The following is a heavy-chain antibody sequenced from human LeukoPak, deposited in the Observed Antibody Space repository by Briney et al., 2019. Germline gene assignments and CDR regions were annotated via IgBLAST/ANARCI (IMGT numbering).Heavy chain of an antibody. D-gene: IGHD3-9*01. CDR3: ARSLRYFDWLPHFDY. CDR1: GFTFSSYA. V-gene: IGHV3-30-3*01. J-gene: IGHJ4*02. Sequence: PGRSLRLSCAASGFTFSSYAMHWVRQAPGKGLEWVAVISYDGSNKYYADSVKGRFTISRDNSKNTLYLQMNSLRAEDTAVYYCARSLRYFDWLPHFDYWGQGTLVTVSS. CDR2: ISYDGSNK.